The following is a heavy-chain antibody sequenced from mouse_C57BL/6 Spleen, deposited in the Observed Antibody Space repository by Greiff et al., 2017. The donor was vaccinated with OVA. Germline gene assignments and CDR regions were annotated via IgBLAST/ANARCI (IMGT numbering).Heavy chain of an antibody. CDR3: ARSGAYYSNEFAY. CDR1: GYTFTDYY. CDR2: INPNNGGT. D-gene: IGHD2-5*01. V-gene: IGHV1-26*01. Sequence: EVQLQQSGPELVKPGASVKISCKASGYTFTDYYMNWVKQSHGKSLEWIGDINPNNGGTSYNQKFKGKATLTVDKSSSTAYMELRSLTSEDSAVYYCARSGAYYSNEFAYWGQGTLVTVSA. J-gene: IGHJ3*01.